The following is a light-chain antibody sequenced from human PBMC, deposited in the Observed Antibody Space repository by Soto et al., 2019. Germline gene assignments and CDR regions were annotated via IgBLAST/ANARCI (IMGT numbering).Light chain of an antibody. CDR2: DAS. CDR3: QQFHSYPSIT. V-gene: IGKV1-13*02. Sequence: AIPLTQSPSSLSTSVGDRVTITCRASQGISSALAWYQQKPGKAPKLLIYDASSLETGVPSRFSVSGSGTDFTLTISTLQPEDFATYYCQQFHSYPSITFGPGTRLEIK. J-gene: IGKJ5*01. CDR1: QGISSA.